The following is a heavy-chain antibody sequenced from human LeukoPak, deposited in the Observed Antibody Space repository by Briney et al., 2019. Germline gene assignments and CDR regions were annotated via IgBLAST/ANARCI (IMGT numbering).Heavy chain of an antibody. J-gene: IGHJ5*02. D-gene: IGHD3-22*01. Sequence: ASVKVSCKASGGTFSSYAISWVRQAPGQGLEWMGRIIPILGIANYAQKFQGRVTITADKSTSTAYMELSSLRSEDTAVHYCARGLDYYDSSGYSSWGQGTLVTVSS. CDR3: ARGLDYYDSSGYSS. CDR2: IIPILGIA. V-gene: IGHV1-69*04. CDR1: GGTFSSYA.